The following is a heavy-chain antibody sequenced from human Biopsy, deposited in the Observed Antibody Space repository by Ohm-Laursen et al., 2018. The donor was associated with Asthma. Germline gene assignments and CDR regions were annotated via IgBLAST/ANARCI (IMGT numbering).Heavy chain of an antibody. Sequence: SLRLSCAASGFTFTDYWMHWVRQAPGKGLVWVSVIYSGGTSHTADSVRGRFTISRDYSKNTLYLQMHSLRAEDTAVYYCARGDSSNWSHYYFDYWGQGTLVTVSS. CDR2: IYSGGTS. D-gene: IGHD3-22*01. CDR1: GFTFTDYW. CDR3: ARGDSSNWSHYYFDY. J-gene: IGHJ4*02. V-gene: IGHV3-53*01.